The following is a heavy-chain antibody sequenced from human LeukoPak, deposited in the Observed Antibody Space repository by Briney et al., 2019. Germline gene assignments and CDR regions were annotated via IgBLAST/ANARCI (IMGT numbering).Heavy chain of an antibody. J-gene: IGHJ5*02. CDR1: GFTFSSYA. CDR3: ARNLGYCSSTSCYILNWFDP. D-gene: IGHD2-2*02. Sequence: PGGSLRLSCAASGFTFSSYAMSWVRQAPGKGLEWVSAISGSGGSTYYADSVKGRFTISRDNSKNTLYLQMNSLRAEDTAVYYCARNLGYCSSTSCYILNWFDPWGQGTLVTVSS. V-gene: IGHV3-23*01. CDR2: ISGSGGST.